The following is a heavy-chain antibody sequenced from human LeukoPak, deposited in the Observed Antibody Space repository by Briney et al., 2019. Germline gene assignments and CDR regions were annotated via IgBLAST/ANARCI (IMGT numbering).Heavy chain of an antibody. CDR2: ISDGGGST. D-gene: IGHD4-17*01. CDR1: GFTFNNYA. CDR3: AKDRMTTTPYYFES. Sequence: GESLRLSCAATGFTFNNYAMSWIRQAPGKGLEWVSTISDGGGSTYYADSVKGRFTISRDNSKNTLYLQMSSLRAEDTAVYYCAKDRMTTTPYYFESWGQGTLVTVSS. J-gene: IGHJ4*02. V-gene: IGHV3-23*01.